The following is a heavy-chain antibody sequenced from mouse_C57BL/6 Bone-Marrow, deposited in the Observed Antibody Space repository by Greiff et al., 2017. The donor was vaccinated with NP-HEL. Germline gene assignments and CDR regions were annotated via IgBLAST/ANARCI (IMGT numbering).Heavy chain of an antibody. D-gene: IGHD2-1*01. CDR3: ARSYGNYLYAMDY. Sequence: LVESGAELVRPGSSVKLSCKDSYFAFMASAMHWVKQRPGHGLEWIGSFTMYSDATEYSENFKGKATLTANTSSSTAYMELSSLTSEDSAVYYCARSYGNYLYAMDYWGQGTSVTVSS. CDR2: FTMYSDAT. CDR1: YFAFMASA. J-gene: IGHJ4*01. V-gene: IGHV1-49*01.